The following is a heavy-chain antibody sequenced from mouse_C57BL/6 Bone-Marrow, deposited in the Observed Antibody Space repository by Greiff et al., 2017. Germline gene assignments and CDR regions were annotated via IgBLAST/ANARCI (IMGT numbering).Heavy chain of an antibody. CDR1: GFTFSDYY. J-gene: IGHJ3*01. CDR2: ISNGGGST. CDR3: ARLYYSNSAWFAY. Sequence: EVQGVESGGGLVQPGGSLKLSCAASGFTFSDYYMYWVRQTPEKRLEWVAYISNGGGSTYYPDTVKGRFTISRDNAKNTLYLQMSRLKSEDTAMYYCARLYYSNSAWFAYWGQGTLVTVSA. V-gene: IGHV5-12*01. D-gene: IGHD2-5*01.